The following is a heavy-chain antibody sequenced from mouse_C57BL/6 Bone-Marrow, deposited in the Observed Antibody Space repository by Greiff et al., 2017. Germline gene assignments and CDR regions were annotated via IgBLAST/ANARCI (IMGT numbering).Heavy chain of an antibody. J-gene: IGHJ4*01. CDR1: GFNIKDDY. CDR2: MHPNGGSP. Sequence: VQLQQSGAELVRPGASVKLSCTASGFNIKDDYIHWVKQRPGQGLEWIVMMHPNGGSPDYNEKFKSEATLSVDKSSRTAYMELSSLTSEDSAVYYCARAYDYDDYTMDYWGQGTSVTVSS. V-gene: IGHV1-64*01. D-gene: IGHD2-4*01. CDR3: ARAYDYDDYTMDY.